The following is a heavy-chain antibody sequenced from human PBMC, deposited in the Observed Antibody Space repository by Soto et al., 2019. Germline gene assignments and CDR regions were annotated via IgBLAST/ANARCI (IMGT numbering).Heavy chain of an antibody. Sequence: QVQLVESGGGVVQPGRSLRLSCAASGFTFSSYGMHWVRQAPGKGLEWVAVISYDGSNKYYADPVKGRFTISKDNSKNTLDLKMNSLRSEDTAVYYCAKDHDGAGWEPKYYFDYWGQGTLVTVSS. CDR1: GFTFSSYG. CDR3: AKDHDGAGWEPKYYFDY. D-gene: IGHD1-26*01. J-gene: IGHJ4*02. V-gene: IGHV3-30*18. CDR2: ISYDGSNK.